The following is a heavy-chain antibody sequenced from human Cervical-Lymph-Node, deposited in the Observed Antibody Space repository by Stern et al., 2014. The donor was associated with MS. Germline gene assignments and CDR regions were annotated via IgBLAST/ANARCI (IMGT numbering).Heavy chain of an antibody. Sequence: QVTLRESGPTLVKPTQTLTLTCTFSGFSLSTSGVGVGWIRQPPGKALEWLALIYWDDDKRYSPSLKSRLTIPKDTSKNQVVLTMTNMDPVDTATYYCAHRRPDDYYDSSGYFQSDAFDIWGQGTMVTVSS. CDR3: AHRRPDDYYDSSGYFQSDAFDI. J-gene: IGHJ3*02. D-gene: IGHD3-22*01. CDR1: GFSLSTSGVG. CDR2: IYWDDDK. V-gene: IGHV2-5*02.